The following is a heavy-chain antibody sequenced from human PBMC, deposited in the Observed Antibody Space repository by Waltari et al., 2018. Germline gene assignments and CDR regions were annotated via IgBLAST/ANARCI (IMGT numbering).Heavy chain of an antibody. CDR3: ARVGGSGWYQIDY. D-gene: IGHD6-19*01. CDR1: GGSLSGYY. Sequence: VQLQQGGARLLKPSSTLSLTCAVYGGSLSGYYWSWIRQPPGKGLEWIGEINHSGSTNYNPSLKSRVTISVDTSKNQFSLKLSSVTAADTAVYYCARVGGSGWYQIDYWGQGTLVTVSS. J-gene: IGHJ4*02. V-gene: IGHV4-34*01. CDR2: INHSGST.